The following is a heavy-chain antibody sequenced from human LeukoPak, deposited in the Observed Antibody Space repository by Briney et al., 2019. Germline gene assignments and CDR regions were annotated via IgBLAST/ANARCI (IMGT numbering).Heavy chain of an antibody. CDR2: IRSKAYGGTT. CDR1: GFTFGDYA. J-gene: IGHJ4*02. CDR3: TRARGGYGDYWYFDY. V-gene: IGHV3-49*03. D-gene: IGHD4-17*01. Sequence: PGGSLRLSCTASGFTFGDYAMSWFRQAPGKGLEWVGFIRSKAYGGTTEYAAPVKGRFTISRDDSKSIAYLQMNSMKAEDAAVYYCTRARGGYGDYWYFDYWGLGTLVTVSA.